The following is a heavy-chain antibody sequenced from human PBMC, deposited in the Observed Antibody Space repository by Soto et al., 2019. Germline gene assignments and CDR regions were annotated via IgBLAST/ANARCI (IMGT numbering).Heavy chain of an antibody. CDR2: IVVGSGST. V-gene: IGHV1-58*01. CDR3: AAPHVYSSSPETENWFDP. J-gene: IGHJ5*02. Sequence: ASVTVSCQASGFTITSSAVQWVRQARGQRLEWIGWIVVGSGSTNYAQKFQERVTITRDMSTSTAYMELSSLRSEDTAVYYCAAPHVYSSSPETENWFDPWGQGTLVTVSS. CDR1: GFTITSSA. D-gene: IGHD6-6*01.